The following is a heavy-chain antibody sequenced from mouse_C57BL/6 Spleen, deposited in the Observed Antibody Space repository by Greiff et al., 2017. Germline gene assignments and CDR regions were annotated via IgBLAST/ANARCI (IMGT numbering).Heavy chain of an antibody. J-gene: IGHJ2*01. Sequence: VQLQQPGAELVQPGASVKLSCKASGYTFTSYWMHWVKQRPGQGLEWIGMIHPNSGSTNYNEKFKRKATLTVDKSSSTAYMQLSSLTSEDSAVYYCAITLITTVVAKRDYWGQGTTLTVSS. D-gene: IGHD1-1*01. CDR3: AITLITTVVAKRDY. CDR1: GYTFTSYW. V-gene: IGHV1-64*01. CDR2: IHPNSGST.